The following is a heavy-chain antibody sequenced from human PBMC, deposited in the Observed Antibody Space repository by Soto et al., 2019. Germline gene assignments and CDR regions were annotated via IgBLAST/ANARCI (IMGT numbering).Heavy chain of an antibody. V-gene: IGHV1-69*01. CDR1: GGTFSSYA. D-gene: IGHD1-1*01. J-gene: IGHJ4*02. Sequence: QVQLVQSGAEVKKPGSSVKVSCKASGGTFSSYAISWVRQAPGQGLEWMGGIIPIFGTANYAQKFQGRVTITADESTSTGYLELRSLRSEDTAVYYCARGTPERDVYNVAYWGQGTLVTVSS. CDR2: IIPIFGTA. CDR3: ARGTPERDVYNVAY.